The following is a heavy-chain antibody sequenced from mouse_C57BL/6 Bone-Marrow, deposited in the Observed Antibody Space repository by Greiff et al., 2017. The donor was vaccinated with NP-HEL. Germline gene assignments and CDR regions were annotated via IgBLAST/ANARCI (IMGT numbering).Heavy chain of an antibody. J-gene: IGHJ2*01. V-gene: IGHV1-82*01. CDR3: ARGGGHPDDY. CDR1: GYAFSSSW. CDR2: IYPGDGDT. Sequence: QVQLKESGPELVKPGASVKISCKASGYAFSSSWMNWVKQRPGKGLEWIGRIYPGDGDTNYNGKFKGKATLTADKSSSTAYMQLSSLTSEDSAVYFCARGGGHPDDYWGQGTTLTVSS.